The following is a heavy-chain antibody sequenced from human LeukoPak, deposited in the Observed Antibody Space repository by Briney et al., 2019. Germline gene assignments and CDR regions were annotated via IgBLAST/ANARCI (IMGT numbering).Heavy chain of an antibody. J-gene: IGHJ5*02. CDR1: GGSISSYY. CDR3: ARRSAGIAGGPGFDP. V-gene: IGHV4-59*08. CDR2: IYYSGST. Sequence: PSETLSLTCTVSGGSISSYYWSWIRQPPGKGLEWIGYIYYSGSTNYNPSLKSRVTISVDTSKNQVSLKLSSVTAADTAVYYCARRSAGIAGGPGFDPWGQGTLVTVSS. D-gene: IGHD6-13*01.